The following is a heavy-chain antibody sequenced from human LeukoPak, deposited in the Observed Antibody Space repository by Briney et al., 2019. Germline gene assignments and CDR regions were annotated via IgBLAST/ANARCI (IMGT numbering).Heavy chain of an antibody. D-gene: IGHD2-8*02. CDR3: ARGGVQYWVAIDD. CDR2: IIPIFGTA. Sequence: SVKVSCKASGGTFSSYAISWVRQAPRQGLEWMGGIIPIFGTANYAQKFQGRVTITADKSTSTAYMELSSLRSDDTAIYYCARGGVQYWVAIDDWGQGTLVTVS. J-gene: IGHJ4*02. CDR1: GGTFSSYA. V-gene: IGHV1-69*06.